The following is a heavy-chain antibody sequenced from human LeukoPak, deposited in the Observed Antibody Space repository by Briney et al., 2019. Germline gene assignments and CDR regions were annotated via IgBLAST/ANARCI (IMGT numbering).Heavy chain of an antibody. CDR3: ARTTVTTWYYYYYYYMDV. CDR1: GGSISSSSYY. Sequence: PSETLSLTCTVSGGSISSSSYYWGWIRQPPGKGLEWIGSIYYSGSTYYNPSLKSRVTISVDTSKNQFSLKLSSVTAADTAVYYCARTTVTTWYYYYYYYMDVWGKGTTVTVSS. CDR2: IYYSGST. V-gene: IGHV4-39*07. J-gene: IGHJ6*03. D-gene: IGHD4-11*01.